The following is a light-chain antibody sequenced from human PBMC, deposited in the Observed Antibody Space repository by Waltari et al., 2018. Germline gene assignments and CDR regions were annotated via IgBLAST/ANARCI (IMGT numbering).Light chain of an antibody. Sequence: EIVLTQSPGTLSLSPGERVTLSCRASQSVSRTLAWYQQKPGQAPRLLIYGASNRATGIPDRFSGSGSGTDFSLTISRLEHEDFAVYYCQHYVRLPVTFGQGTKVEIK. CDR1: QSVSRT. J-gene: IGKJ1*01. CDR2: GAS. V-gene: IGKV3-20*01. CDR3: QHYVRLPVT.